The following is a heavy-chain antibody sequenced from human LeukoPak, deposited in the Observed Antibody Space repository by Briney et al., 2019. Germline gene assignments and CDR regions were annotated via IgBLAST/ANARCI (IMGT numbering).Heavy chain of an antibody. CDR1: GGSISTYY. V-gene: IGHV4-59*12. J-gene: IGHJ6*03. D-gene: IGHD6-19*01. Sequence: PSETLSLTCTVSGGSISTYYWSWIRQPPGKGLEWIGYIYYSGSTNYNPSLKSRVTISVDTSKNQFSLKLSSVTAADTAVYYCASFPSSSGWYAHYYYYYYMDVWGKGTTVTVSS. CDR2: IYYSGST. CDR3: ASFPSSSGWYAHYYYYYYMDV.